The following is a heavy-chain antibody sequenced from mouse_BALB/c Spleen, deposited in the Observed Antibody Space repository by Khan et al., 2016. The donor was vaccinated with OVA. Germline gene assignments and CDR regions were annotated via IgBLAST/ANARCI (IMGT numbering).Heavy chain of an antibody. V-gene: IGHV1-7*01. CDR2: INPSSGYT. J-gene: IGHJ3*01. D-gene: IGHD1-1*01. CDR1: GYMFTSYW. CDR3: ARSGYGSLAY. Sequence: QVQLQQSGAELAKPGASVKMSCKASGYMFTSYWMNWVKQRPGQGLEWIGYINPSSGYTDYNQTFKDKATLTADKSSSTAYMQLSSLTSEVSAVNNCARSGYGSLAYWGQGTLVTVSA.